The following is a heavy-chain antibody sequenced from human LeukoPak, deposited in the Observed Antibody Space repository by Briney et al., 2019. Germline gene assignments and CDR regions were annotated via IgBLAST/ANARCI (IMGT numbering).Heavy chain of an antibody. V-gene: IGHV3-7*01. D-gene: IGHD1-14*01. Sequence: PGGSLRLSCAASGFTFSTYWMSWVRQAPGKGLEWVANIKEDGSEKYYVDSLKGRFTISRVNVKNSLYLQVNSLRAEDTAVYYCGRDSFETDIDYWGQGTLVTVSS. J-gene: IGHJ4*02. CDR1: GFTFSTYW. CDR3: GRDSFETDIDY. CDR2: IKEDGSEK.